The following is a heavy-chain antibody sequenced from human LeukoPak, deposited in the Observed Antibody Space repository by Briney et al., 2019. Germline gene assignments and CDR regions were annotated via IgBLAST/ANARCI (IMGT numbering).Heavy chain of an antibody. CDR3: AKDERYCSGGSCYSTYFQH. CDR1: GFTFSSYA. J-gene: IGHJ1*01. Sequence: GGSLRLSCAASGFTFSSYAMSWVRQAPGKGLEWVSAISGSGGSTYYADSVKGWFTISRDNSKNTLYLQMNSLRAEDTAVYYCAKDERYCSGGSCYSTYFQHWGQGTLVTVSS. D-gene: IGHD2-15*01. CDR2: ISGSGGST. V-gene: IGHV3-23*01.